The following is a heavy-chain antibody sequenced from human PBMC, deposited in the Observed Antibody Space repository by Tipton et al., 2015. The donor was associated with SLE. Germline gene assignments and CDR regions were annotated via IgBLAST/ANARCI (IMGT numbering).Heavy chain of an antibody. CDR3: AREPAGSRLDY. CDR2: ISGSSNYI. Sequence: QLVQSGGGLVNPGGSLRLSCAASGFTFSHYSMNWVRQAPGKGLEWVSSISGSSNYIYYADSVKGRFTISRDNAKNSLFLQMNSLRAEDTGVYYCAREPAGSRLDYWGQGTLVTVSS. V-gene: IGHV3-21*03. J-gene: IGHJ4*02. CDR1: GFTFSHYS. D-gene: IGHD6-13*01.